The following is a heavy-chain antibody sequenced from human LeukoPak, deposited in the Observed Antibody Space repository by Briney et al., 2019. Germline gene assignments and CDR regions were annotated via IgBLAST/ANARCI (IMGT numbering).Heavy chain of an antibody. D-gene: IGHD6-13*01. CDR3: ARASRAAFDY. J-gene: IGHJ4*02. CDR1: GFTFSTYW. V-gene: IGHV3-7*04. CDR2: IKQDGGEE. Sequence: GGSLRLSCAASGFTFSTYWMSWLRQAPGKGLEWVASIKQDGGEEYYVDSMRGRFTISKDNAKNSLLLQMNSLRAEDTAVYYCARASRAAFDYWGQGTLVTVSS.